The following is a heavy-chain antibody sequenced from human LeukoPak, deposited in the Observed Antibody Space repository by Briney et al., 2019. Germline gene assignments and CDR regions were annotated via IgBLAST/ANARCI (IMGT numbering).Heavy chain of an antibody. J-gene: IGHJ6*02. CDR1: GGTFSSYA. Sequence: SVKVSCKASGGTFSSYAISWVRQAPGQGLEWMGGIIPIFGTANYAQKFQGRVTITADESTSTAYMELSSLRSEDTAVYYCARGAYYYDSSGLPSYYYYYGMDVWGQGITVTVSS. D-gene: IGHD3-22*01. CDR2: IIPIFGTA. V-gene: IGHV1-69*13. CDR3: ARGAYYYDSSGLPSYYYYYGMDV.